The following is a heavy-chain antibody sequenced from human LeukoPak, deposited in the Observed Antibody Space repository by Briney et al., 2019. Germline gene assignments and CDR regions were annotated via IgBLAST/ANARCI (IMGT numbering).Heavy chain of an antibody. Sequence: PGGSLRLSCAASGLSFSNYEMNWVRQAPGKGLEWVSYISSSGSAIYYADSVKGRFTISRDSANNSLYLQMKSLRAEDTALYYCARGRFHDYWGQGTLVTVYS. CDR2: ISSSGSAI. J-gene: IGHJ4*02. CDR1: GLSFSNYE. CDR3: ARGRFHDY. D-gene: IGHD3-16*01. V-gene: IGHV3-48*03.